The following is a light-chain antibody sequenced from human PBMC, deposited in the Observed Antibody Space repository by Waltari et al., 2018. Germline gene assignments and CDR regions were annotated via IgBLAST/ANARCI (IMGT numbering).Light chain of an antibody. V-gene: IGLV3-21*02. CDR1: SIESKM. CDR3: QVWDSVTDPWV. J-gene: IGLJ3*02. Sequence: SYVLTQPPSVSVAPGQTARITCGGYSIESKMVHWYQRKPGQAPVLVVYDDNHRPSGIPERSAGSNFGNTATLTISRVEAGDEADYLCQVWDSVTDPWVFGGGTKLTVL. CDR2: DDN.